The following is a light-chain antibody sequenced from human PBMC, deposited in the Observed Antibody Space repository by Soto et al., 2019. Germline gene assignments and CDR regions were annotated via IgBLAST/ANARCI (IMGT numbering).Light chain of an antibody. J-gene: IGKJ4*01. CDR1: QNINDL. CDR2: KAS. CDR3: QQYNSYSPIT. V-gene: IGKV1-5*03. Sequence: DIQMTQSPSTLSASVGDRVTITCRASQNINDLLAWYQQKPGKAPKLLIYKASSLESGVPSRFSGSGSGTEFTLTISSLQPDDFATYYCQQYNSYSPITFGGGTKVDIK.